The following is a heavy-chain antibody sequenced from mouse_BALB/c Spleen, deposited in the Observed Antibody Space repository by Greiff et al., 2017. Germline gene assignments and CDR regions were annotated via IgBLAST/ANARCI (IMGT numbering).Heavy chain of an antibody. CDR3: ARWNDGYYYAMDY. J-gene: IGHJ4*01. V-gene: IGHV1-7*01. Sequence: QVQLKQSGAELAKPGASVKMSCKASGYTFTSYWMHWVQQRPGQGLEWIGYINPSTGYTEYNQKFKDKATLTADTSSSTAYMQLSSLTSEDSAVYYCARWNDGYYYAMDYWGQGTSVTVSS. D-gene: IGHD2-12*01. CDR1: GYTFTSYW. CDR2: INPSTGYT.